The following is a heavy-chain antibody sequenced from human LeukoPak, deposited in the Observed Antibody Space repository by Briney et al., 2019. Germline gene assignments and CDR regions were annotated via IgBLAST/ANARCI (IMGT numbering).Heavy chain of an antibody. CDR2: IIPIFGIA. D-gene: IGHD6-13*01. V-gene: IGHV1-69*04. Sequence: SVNVSCKASGGTFSSYAISWVRHAPGQGLEWMGRIIPIFGIANYTQKFQGRVTITADKSTSTGYMELSSLRSEDTAVYYGARAVGGHRSRCCYLWFDPWGQGTLVTVSS. J-gene: IGHJ5*02. CDR1: GGTFSSYA. CDR3: ARAVGGHRSRCCYLWFDP.